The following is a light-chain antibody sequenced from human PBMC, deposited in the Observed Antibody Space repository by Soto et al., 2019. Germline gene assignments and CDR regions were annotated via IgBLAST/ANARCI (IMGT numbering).Light chain of an antibody. CDR1: QSVSSSY. Sequence: EIVLTQSPGTLSLSPGERATLSCRASQSVSSSYLAWYQQTPGQAPRLLIYGASSRATGIPDRFSGSGSGTDFTLTISRLEPEDFAVYYCQQYGSSSGIAFGPGTKVDIK. CDR2: GAS. CDR3: QQYGSSSGIA. J-gene: IGKJ3*01. V-gene: IGKV3-20*01.